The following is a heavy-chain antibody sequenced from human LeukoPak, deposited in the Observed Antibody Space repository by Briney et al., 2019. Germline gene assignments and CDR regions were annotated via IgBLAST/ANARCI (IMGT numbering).Heavy chain of an antibody. Sequence: SETLSPTCAVYGGSFNRYSWNWIRQPPGKGLEWIGEINHSGITNYNPSLKSRLTISVDTSKNQFSLRLTSVTAADTAVYYCARRGVAVSTWGQGTPVTVSS. J-gene: IGHJ5*02. D-gene: IGHD3-10*01. V-gene: IGHV4-34*01. CDR1: GGSFNRYS. CDR3: ARRGVAVST. CDR2: INHSGIT.